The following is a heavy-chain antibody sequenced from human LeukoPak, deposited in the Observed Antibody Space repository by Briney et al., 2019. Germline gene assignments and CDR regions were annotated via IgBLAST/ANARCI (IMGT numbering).Heavy chain of an antibody. J-gene: IGHJ2*01. CDR3: ARDLRVVSSGYFDL. Sequence: GASVKVSCKASGGTFTSYAISWVRQAPGQGLEWMGGIIPIFGTANYAQKFQGRVTITADESTSTAYMELGSLRSEDTAVYYCARDLRVVSSGYFDLWGRGTLVTVSS. V-gene: IGHV1-69*13. D-gene: IGHD5/OR15-5a*01. CDR2: IIPIFGTA. CDR1: GGTFTSYA.